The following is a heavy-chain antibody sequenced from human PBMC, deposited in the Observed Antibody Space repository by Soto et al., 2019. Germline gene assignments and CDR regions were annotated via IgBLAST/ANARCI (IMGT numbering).Heavy chain of an antibody. J-gene: IGHJ3*02. V-gene: IGHV4-59*08. CDR1: GGSISNSY. CDR2: IYYSGST. Sequence: SETLSLTCTVSGGSISNSYCSWIRQPPGKGLEWIGYIYYSGSTNYNPSLKSRVTISVDTSKNQFSLKLSSVTAPDTAVYFCARRLRYCSGGRCYPGAFDIWGQGTMVTVSS. CDR3: ARRLRYCSGGRCYPGAFDI. D-gene: IGHD2-15*01.